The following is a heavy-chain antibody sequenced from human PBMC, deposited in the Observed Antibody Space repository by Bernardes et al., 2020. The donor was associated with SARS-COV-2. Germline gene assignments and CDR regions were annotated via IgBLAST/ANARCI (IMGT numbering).Heavy chain of an antibody. CDR2: ISGSGGTT. D-gene: IGHD1-26*01. CDR1: GFTFSSYA. J-gene: IGHJ4*02. Sequence: GGSLRLSCAASGFTFSSYAMSWVRQAPGKGLEWVSAISGSGGTTYYADSVRGRFTISRDNSKNTLYLQMNSLRAEDTAVYYCAKGVDSGSYYVFDYWGQGTLVTVSS. V-gene: IGHV3-23*01. CDR3: AKGVDSGSYYVFDY.